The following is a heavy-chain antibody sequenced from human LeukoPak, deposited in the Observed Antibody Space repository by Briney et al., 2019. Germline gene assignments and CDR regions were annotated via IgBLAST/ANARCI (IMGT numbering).Heavy chain of an antibody. CDR2: IYYSGST. CDR3: ARRGGFFDY. V-gene: IGHV4-59*08. CDR1: GGSISSYY. D-gene: IGHD2-15*01. Sequence: PSETLSLTCTVSGGSISSYYWSWIRQPPGKGLEWIAYIYYSGSTNYNPSLQSRVTISVDTSKNHLSLKLSSVTAADAAVYYCARRGGFFDYWGQGTLVTVSS. J-gene: IGHJ4*02.